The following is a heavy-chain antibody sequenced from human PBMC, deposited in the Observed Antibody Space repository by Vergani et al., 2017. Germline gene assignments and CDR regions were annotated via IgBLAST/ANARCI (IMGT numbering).Heavy chain of an antibody. CDR2: ISYDGSNK. J-gene: IGHJ4*02. CDR1: GFTFSSYA. CDR3: ARDVLRFLEWFPDY. D-gene: IGHD3-3*01. V-gene: IGHV3-30*14. Sequence: QVQLVESGGGVVQPGRSLRLSCAASGFTFSSYAMHWVRQAPGKGLEWVAVISYDGSNKYYADSVEGRFTISRDNSKNTLYLQMNSLRAEDTAVYYCARDVLRFLEWFPDYWGQGTLVTVSS.